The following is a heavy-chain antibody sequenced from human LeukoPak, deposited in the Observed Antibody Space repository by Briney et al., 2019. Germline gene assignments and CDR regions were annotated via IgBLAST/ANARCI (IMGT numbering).Heavy chain of an antibody. CDR1: GFTFSSSA. Sequence: GGSLRLSCAASGFTFSSSAMSWVRQVPGKGLEWVSGISASGGSTYYADSVRGRFTISRDNSKNTLYVQMNSLRDEDTAVYYCARLGYSYESDYWGQGTLVTVSS. J-gene: IGHJ4*02. CDR2: ISASGGST. D-gene: IGHD5-18*01. V-gene: IGHV3-23*01. CDR3: ARLGYSYESDY.